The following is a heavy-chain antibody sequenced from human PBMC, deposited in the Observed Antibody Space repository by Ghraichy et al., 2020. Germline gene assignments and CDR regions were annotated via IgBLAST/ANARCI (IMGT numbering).Heavy chain of an antibody. CDR3: AREEQLRWYYYYGMDV. Sequence: GGSLRLSCAASGFTFSSYSMNWVRQAPGKGLEWVSSISSSSSYIYYADSVKGRFTISRDNAKNSLYLQMNSLRAEDTAVYYCAREEQLRWYYYYGMDVWGQGTTVTVSS. V-gene: IGHV3-21*01. D-gene: IGHD6-6*01. J-gene: IGHJ6*02. CDR2: ISSSSSYI. CDR1: GFTFSSYS.